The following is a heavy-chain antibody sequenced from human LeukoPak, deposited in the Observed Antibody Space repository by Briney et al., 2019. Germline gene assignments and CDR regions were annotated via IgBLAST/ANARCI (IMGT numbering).Heavy chain of an antibody. J-gene: IGHJ3*02. Sequence: SAKVSCKASGGTFSSYAISWVRQAPGQGPEWMGGIIPIFGTANYAQKFQGRVTITTDESTSTAYMELSSLRSEDTAVYYCARGPFHGDYPLDAAFDIWGQGTMVTVSS. CDR3: ARGPFHGDYPLDAAFDI. D-gene: IGHD4-17*01. CDR2: IIPIFGTA. CDR1: GGTFSSYA. V-gene: IGHV1-69*05.